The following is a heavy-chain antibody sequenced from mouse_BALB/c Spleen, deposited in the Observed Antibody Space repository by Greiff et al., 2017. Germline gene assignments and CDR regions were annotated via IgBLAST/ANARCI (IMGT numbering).Heavy chain of an antibody. V-gene: IGHV1-9*01. CDR2: ILPGSGST. Sequence: VQGVESGAELMKPGASVKISCKATGYTFSSYWIEWVKQRPGHGLEWIGEILPGSGSTNYNEKFKGKATFTADTSSNTAYMQLSSLTSEDSAVYYCARRDDYDRSWFAYWGQGTLVTVSA. D-gene: IGHD2-4*01. CDR1: GYTFSSYW. CDR3: ARRDDYDRSWFAY. J-gene: IGHJ3*01.